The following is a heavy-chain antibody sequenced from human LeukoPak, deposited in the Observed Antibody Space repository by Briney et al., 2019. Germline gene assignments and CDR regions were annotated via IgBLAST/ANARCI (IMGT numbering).Heavy chain of an antibody. CDR2: ISSLSGTI. CDR1: GFTFSSYS. D-gene: IGHD3-22*01. V-gene: IGHV3-48*01. CDR3: ARGHHDYYDSSGYSDAFDI. J-gene: IGHJ3*02. Sequence: PGGSLRLSCVASGFTFSSYSMNWVRQAPGEGLEWVSYISSLSGTIYYADSVKGRFTISRDNAKNSLYLQMDSLRAEDTAVYYCARGHHDYYDSSGYSDAFDIWGQGTMVTVSS.